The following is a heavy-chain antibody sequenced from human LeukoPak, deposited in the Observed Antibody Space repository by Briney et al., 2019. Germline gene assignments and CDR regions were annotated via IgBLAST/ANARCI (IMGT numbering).Heavy chain of an antibody. CDR2: ITTYNGNT. D-gene: IGHD4-17*01. V-gene: IGHV1-18*01. CDR3: ARGYDYGDYVGDFDY. CDR1: GYTFTSYP. J-gene: IGHJ4*02. Sequence: VASVKVSCKTSGYTFTSYPLTWVRHAPGQGLEWMGWITTYNGNTNYAQKLQSRVTITTDTSTSTAYMDLRGLRSDDTAVYFCARGYDYGDYVGDFDYWGQGTLVTVSS.